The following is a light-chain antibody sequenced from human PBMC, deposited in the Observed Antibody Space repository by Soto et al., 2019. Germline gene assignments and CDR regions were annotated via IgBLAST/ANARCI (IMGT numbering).Light chain of an antibody. CDR1: SSDVGSYDL. V-gene: IGLV2-23*01. CDR3: CSYAGSSTHVL. Sequence: QAVVTQPASVSGSPGQSITISCTGTSSDVGSYDLVSWYQQHQGKAPKLLIYEATNRPSGVSDRLSGSKSGNTASLTISGLQSEDEADYYCCSYAGSSTHVLFGGGTQLTVL. J-gene: IGLJ7*01. CDR2: EAT.